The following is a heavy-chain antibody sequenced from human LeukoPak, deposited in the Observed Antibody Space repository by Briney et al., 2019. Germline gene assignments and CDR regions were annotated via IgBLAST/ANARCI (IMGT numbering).Heavy chain of an antibody. Sequence: GASVKVSCKASGYTFTSYDINWVRQATGQGLEWMGWMNPNSGNTGYAQKFQGRVTMTRDTSISTAYMELSRLRSDDTAVYYCARLLLRFLDYWGQGTLVTVSS. CDR2: MNPNSGNT. V-gene: IGHV1-8*01. CDR1: GYTFTSYD. J-gene: IGHJ4*02. D-gene: IGHD3-3*01. CDR3: ARLLLRFLDY.